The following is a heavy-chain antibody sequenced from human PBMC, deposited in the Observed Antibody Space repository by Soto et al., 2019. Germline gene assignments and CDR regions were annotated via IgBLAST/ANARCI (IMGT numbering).Heavy chain of an antibody. Sequence: QVQLQESGPGLVKPSETLSLTCTVSGGSISSYYWSGIRPPPGKGLEWSGHIYDSGTANYNPSLKSRVTIAVDTSKNQFSLSRSSVTAADTAMYYCYGSGGNWGQGTLVTVSS. CDR2: IYDSGTA. V-gene: IGHV4-59*01. CDR1: GGSISSYY. J-gene: IGHJ4*02. D-gene: IGHD1-26*01. CDR3: YGSGGN.